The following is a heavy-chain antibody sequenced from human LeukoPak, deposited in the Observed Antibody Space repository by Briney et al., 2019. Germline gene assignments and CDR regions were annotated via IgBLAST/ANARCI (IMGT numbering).Heavy chain of an antibody. D-gene: IGHD6-13*01. Sequence: SVKVSCKASGYTFTRYDINWVRQATGQGLEWTGWMNPNSGNTGYAQKFQGRVTMTRNTTISTAYLELSSLRSEDTAVYYCARGLIAAAGPSFDPWGQGTLVTVSS. CDR2: MNPNSGNT. J-gene: IGHJ5*02. CDR3: ARGLIAAAGPSFDP. CDR1: GYTFTRYD. V-gene: IGHV1-8*01.